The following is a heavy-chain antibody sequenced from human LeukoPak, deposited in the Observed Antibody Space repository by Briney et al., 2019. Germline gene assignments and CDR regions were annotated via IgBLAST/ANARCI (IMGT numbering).Heavy chain of an antibody. CDR2: IYYSGST. V-gene: IGHV4-61*08. J-gene: IGHJ5*02. D-gene: IGHD3-16*01. CDR3: ARSNSFYYDS. CDR1: GGSVSSSGSY. Sequence: KTSETLSLTCTVSGGSVSSSGSYWSWIRQPPGKGLEWFAYIYYSGSTTYNPSLKSRVIISVDTSKNQFSLRLSSVTAADTAVYYCARSNSFYYDSWGQGTLVTVSS.